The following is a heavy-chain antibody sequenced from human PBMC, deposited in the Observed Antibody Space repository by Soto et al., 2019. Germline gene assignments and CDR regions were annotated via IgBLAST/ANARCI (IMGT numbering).Heavy chain of an antibody. D-gene: IGHD3-16*01. V-gene: IGHV3-53*01. CDR2: IYSGGST. CDR1: GFTVSSNY. J-gene: IGHJ5*02. Sequence: GGSLRLSFAASGFTVSSNYMSWVRQAPVKGLELVSVIYSGGSTYYADSVKGRFIISRDKSKNTLYLQINSLRAEDTAGYYIARVTWGTPSYNWFDPWGQGTLVTVSS. CDR3: ARVTWGTPSYNWFDP.